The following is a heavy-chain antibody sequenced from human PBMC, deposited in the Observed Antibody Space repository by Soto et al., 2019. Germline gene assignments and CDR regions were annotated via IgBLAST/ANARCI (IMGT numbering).Heavy chain of an antibody. J-gene: IGHJ6*03. CDR1: GGTFSSYA. CDR2: IIPIFGTA. D-gene: IGHD4-17*01. Sequence: SVKVSCKASGGTFSSYAISWVRQAPGQGLEWMGGIIPIFGTANYAQKFQGRVTITADESTSTAYMELSSLRSEDTAVYYCARGRGDYVSYYYYMDVWGKGTTVTVSS. CDR3: ARGRGDYVSYYYYMDV. V-gene: IGHV1-69*13.